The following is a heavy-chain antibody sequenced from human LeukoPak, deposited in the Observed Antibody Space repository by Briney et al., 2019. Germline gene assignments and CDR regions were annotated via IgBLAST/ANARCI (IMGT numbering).Heavy chain of an antibody. CDR1: GVTVSSNY. CDR3: ARESSGGSSYYYYGMDV. Sequence: GGSLRLSCAASGVTVSSNYMSWVRQAPGKGLEWVSVTYSGGSTYYADSVKGRFTISRDNSKNTLYLQMNSLRAEDTAVYYCARESSGGSSYYYYGMDVWGQGTTVTVSS. V-gene: IGHV3-66*01. D-gene: IGHD2-15*01. J-gene: IGHJ6*02. CDR2: TYSGGST.